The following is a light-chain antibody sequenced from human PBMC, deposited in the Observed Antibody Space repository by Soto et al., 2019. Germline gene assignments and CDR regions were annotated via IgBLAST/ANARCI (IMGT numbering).Light chain of an antibody. V-gene: IGKV3-20*01. Sequence: EIVLTQSPGALSLSAGERATLSCRASQSIGSSSLAWYQVKPGQAPRLLIFGASNRATDIPDRFSGSGSGTEFMLTISRLEPEDFAVYYCQHYFLPPWTFGQGTKVEIK. CDR2: GAS. J-gene: IGKJ1*01. CDR1: QSIGSSS. CDR3: QHYFLPPWT.